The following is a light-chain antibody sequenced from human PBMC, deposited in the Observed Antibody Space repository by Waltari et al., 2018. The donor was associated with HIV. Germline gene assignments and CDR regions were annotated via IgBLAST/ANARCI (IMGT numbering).Light chain of an antibody. Sequence: QPALTQPASVSGSPGQSLTISCTGTSSDVGAYNYVSWYQQHPGKAPKLMIYEVSNRPSGVSNRFSGYKSGNTASLTIAGLQAEDEADYYCSSYTSSSTPVVFGGGTKLTVL. V-gene: IGLV2-14*01. CDR2: EVS. CDR1: SSDVGAYNY. J-gene: IGLJ2*01. CDR3: SSYTSSSTPVV.